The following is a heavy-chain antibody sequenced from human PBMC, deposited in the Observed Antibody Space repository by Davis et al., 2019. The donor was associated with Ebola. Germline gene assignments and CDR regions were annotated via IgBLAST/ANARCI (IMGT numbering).Heavy chain of an antibody. D-gene: IGHD3-22*01. CDR3: ARHSPFYDSRGYYYVDVDY. CDR2: IYYSGST. CDR1: GGSIRSYY. Sequence: MPSETLSLTCTVSGGSIRSYYWSWIRQPPGKGLEWIGYIYYSGSTNYNPYLKLRVTISVDTYKNQFSLKLSSVTAADTAVYYCARHSPFYDSRGYYYVDVDYWGQGTLVTVSS. V-gene: IGHV4-59*08. J-gene: IGHJ4*02.